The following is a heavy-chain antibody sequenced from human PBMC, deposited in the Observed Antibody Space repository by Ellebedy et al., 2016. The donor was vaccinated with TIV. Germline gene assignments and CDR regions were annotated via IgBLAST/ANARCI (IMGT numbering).Heavy chain of an antibody. Sequence: PGGSLRLSCAVSGFPFSSYNMNWIRQAPGKGLEWVSSIGGTSSYMYYSDSGRGRFTIHRDNAKNSLYLQMNSLRVEETAVYYCARDRIVGATAYGFWGQGALVTVSS. J-gene: IGHJ4*02. CDR2: IGGTSSYM. V-gene: IGHV3-21*06. CDR3: ARDRIVGATAYGF. D-gene: IGHD1-26*01. CDR1: GFPFSSYN.